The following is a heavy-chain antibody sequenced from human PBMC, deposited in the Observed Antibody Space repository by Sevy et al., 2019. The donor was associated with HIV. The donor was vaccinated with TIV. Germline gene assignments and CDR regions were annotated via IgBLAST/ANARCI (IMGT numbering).Heavy chain of an antibody. J-gene: IGHJ4*02. CDR2: IDFSSRYI. V-gene: IGHV3-21*01. CDR3: ATEPETNSYGFIGILDS. D-gene: IGHD5-18*01. CDR1: GFTFSHYC. Sequence: GGSLRLSCAASGFTFSHYCMNWVRQAPGKRLEWVSSIDFSSRYIYYADSVKGRFTISRDNTKNSLFLQMNSLRAEDTAVYYCATEPETNSYGFIGILDSWGQGALVTVSS.